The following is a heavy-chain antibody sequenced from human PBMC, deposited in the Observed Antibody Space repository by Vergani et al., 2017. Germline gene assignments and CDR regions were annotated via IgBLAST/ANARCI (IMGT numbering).Heavy chain of an antibody. CDR2: ISYDGSNK. CDR1: GFTFSRYG. CDR3: AKVGGYCSSTSCYTIGMDV. D-gene: IGHD2-2*02. V-gene: IGHV3-30*18. J-gene: IGHJ6*02. Sequence: QVQLVESGGGVVQPGRSLRLSCAASGFTFSRYGMHWVRQAPGKGLEWVAVISYDGSNKYYADSVKGRFTISRDNSKNTLYLQMNSLEAEDTAVYYCAKVGGYCSSTSCYTIGMDVWGQGTTVTVSS.